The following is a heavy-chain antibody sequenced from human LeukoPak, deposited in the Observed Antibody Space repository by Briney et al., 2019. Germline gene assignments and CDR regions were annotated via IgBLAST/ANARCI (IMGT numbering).Heavy chain of an antibody. Sequence: GGSLRLSCAASGFTVSSNYMSWVRQAPGKGLEWVSFIYSGGKTYYADSVKGRFTISRDNSKNTLYLQMNSLRAEDRAVYYCAKDIGDYEGDYFDYWGQGTLVTVSS. D-gene: IGHD4-17*01. J-gene: IGHJ4*02. CDR1: GFTVSSNY. CDR2: IYSGGKT. V-gene: IGHV3-53*01. CDR3: AKDIGDYEGDYFDY.